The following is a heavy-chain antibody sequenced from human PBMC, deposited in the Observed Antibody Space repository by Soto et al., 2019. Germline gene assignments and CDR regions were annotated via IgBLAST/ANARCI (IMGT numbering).Heavy chain of an antibody. J-gene: IGHJ4*02. CDR2: INAGNGNT. D-gene: IGHD6-19*01. V-gene: IGHV1-3*01. CDR1: GYTFTSYA. Sequence: QVQLVQSGAEVKKPGASVKVSCKASGYTFTSYAMHWVRQAPGQRLEWMGWINAGNGNTKYSQKFQGRVTITRDTSASTAYMEVSSLRSEDTAVYYCARGDSSGWYGNDYWGQGTLVTVSS. CDR3: ARGDSSGWYGNDY.